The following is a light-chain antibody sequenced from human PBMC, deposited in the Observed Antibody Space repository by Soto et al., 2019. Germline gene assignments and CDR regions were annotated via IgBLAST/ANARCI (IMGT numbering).Light chain of an antibody. CDR2: DAS. CDR3: QQYGISAVT. J-gene: IGKJ4*01. CDR1: QSVSSSY. Sequence: ASQSVSSSYLAWYQQKPGQAPRLLIYDASTRATGIPDKFSGSGSGTDFTLTISRLEPEDFAVYYCQQYGISAVTFGGGTKVDIK. V-gene: IGKV3-20*01.